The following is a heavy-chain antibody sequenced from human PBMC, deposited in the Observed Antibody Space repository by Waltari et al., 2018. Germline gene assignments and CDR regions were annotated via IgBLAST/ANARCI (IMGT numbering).Heavy chain of an antibody. Sequence: QMELQESGPRLVKPSETLSLTCNVSGDSISGSRNYWAWLRQPPGKNLQWIGSIYYSGTTYSNPSLKGRFAISVDTSRNQFSLNVNSVTAADTGSYYCARQLRFVDWIPRYFDSWGRGTLATVSS. CDR2: IYYSGTT. J-gene: IGHJ4*02. V-gene: IGHV4-39*01. CDR1: GDSISGSRNY. D-gene: IGHD3-3*01. CDR3: ARQLRFVDWIPRYFDS.